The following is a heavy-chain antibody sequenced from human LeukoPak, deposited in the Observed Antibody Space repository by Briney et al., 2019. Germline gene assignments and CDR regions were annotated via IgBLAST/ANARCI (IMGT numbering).Heavy chain of an antibody. Sequence: PGGSLRLSCAASGFTFSSYAMSWVRQAPGKGLEWVSAISGGGGSTYYADSVKGRFTISRDNSKNTLYLQMNSLRAEDTAVYYCAKCGSGSYFYYYYYMDVWGKGTTVTVSS. J-gene: IGHJ6*03. V-gene: IGHV3-23*01. D-gene: IGHD3-10*01. CDR2: ISGGGGST. CDR1: GFTFSSYA. CDR3: AKCGSGSYFYYYYYMDV.